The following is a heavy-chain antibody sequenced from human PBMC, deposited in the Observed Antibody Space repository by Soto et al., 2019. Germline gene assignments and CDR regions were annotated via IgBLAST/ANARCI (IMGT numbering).Heavy chain of an antibody. D-gene: IGHD6-6*01. CDR3: ARGKRDRIAARPARGFDY. V-gene: IGHV3-23*01. J-gene: IGHJ4*02. CDR1: GFTFSSYA. CDR2: ISGSGGST. Sequence: EVQLLESGGGLVQPGGSLRLSCAASGFTFSSYAMSWVRQAPGKGLEWVSAISGSGGSTYYADSVKGRFTISRDNSKNTLYLQMNSLRAEDTAVYYCARGKRDRIAARPARGFDYWGQGTLVTVSS.